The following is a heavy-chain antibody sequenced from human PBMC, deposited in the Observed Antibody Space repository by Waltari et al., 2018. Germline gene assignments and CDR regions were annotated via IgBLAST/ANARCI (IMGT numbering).Heavy chain of an antibody. CDR1: GFPFSNFA. Sequence: EVQLLESGGGLVQPGGFLGLSCAASGFPFSNFALTWVRPAPGKGLEWVSLISASGHATYYADSVKGRFTISRDNSKNTLYLQMNSLRAEDTAVYYCAVVLIGNYNSFFDDWGQGTLVTVSS. CDR2: ISASGHAT. J-gene: IGHJ4*02. D-gene: IGHD1-7*01. V-gene: IGHV3-23*01. CDR3: AVVLIGNYNSFFDD.